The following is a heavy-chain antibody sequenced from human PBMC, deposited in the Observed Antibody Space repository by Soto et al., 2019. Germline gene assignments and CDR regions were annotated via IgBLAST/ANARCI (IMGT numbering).Heavy chain of an antibody. J-gene: IGHJ4*01. Sequence: GVSLRLSCAASGFSFSSYWMSWVRQASGKGLEWVANIKQDGSEKYYVDSVKGRFTLSRDNAKNSLQLQMSRLRDEDTAIYFCARVAYGNGWISDYRGQGTLVTVSS. CDR2: IKQDGSEK. D-gene: IGHD6-19*01. V-gene: IGHV3-7*01. CDR1: GFSFSSYW. CDR3: ARVAYGNGWISDY.